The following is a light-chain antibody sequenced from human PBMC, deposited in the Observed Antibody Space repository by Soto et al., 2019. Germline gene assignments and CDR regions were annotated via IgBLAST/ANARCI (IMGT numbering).Light chain of an antibody. CDR3: QQSGTSPRT. V-gene: IGKV3-20*01. J-gene: IGKJ2*01. Sequence: EIVLTQSPGTLSLSPGERATLSCRASQSVNNVYLAWYQQKPGQAPRLLIYDVSSRATGIPDRFSGSGSGTDFTLTISRLDPEDFAVYYCQQSGTSPRTFGQGTKLEIK. CDR1: QSVNNVY. CDR2: DVS.